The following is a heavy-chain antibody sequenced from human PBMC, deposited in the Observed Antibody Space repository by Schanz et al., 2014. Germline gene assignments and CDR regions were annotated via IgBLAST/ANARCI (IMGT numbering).Heavy chain of an antibody. V-gene: IGHV3-23*01. CDR1: GFTLSNYA. Sequence: EMQLLESGGGLAQPGGSLRLSCAASGFTLSNYAMSWVRQAPGRGLEWVSALSEGGGGTHYADSVRGRFTISRDNSKNSLYLQRNSLRAEDAAVYYGARIGGSVFDYWAQGTLVTVSS. J-gene: IGHJ4*02. D-gene: IGHD3-10*01. CDR2: LSEGGGGT. CDR3: ARIGGSVFDY.